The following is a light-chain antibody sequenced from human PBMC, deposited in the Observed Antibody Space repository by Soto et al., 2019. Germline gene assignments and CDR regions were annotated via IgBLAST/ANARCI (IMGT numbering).Light chain of an antibody. CDR3: QQYGGSPRT. CDR2: AAS. V-gene: IGKV3-20*01. Sequence: EIVLTQAPGTLSLSPGERPTLSCRARQSVSSSSLAWYQQKRGQAPRLLIHAASSRATGIPGRFSGSGSETDFTLTISRLEPEDFAVYYCQQYGGSPRTFGQGTKVDI. CDR1: QSVSSSS. J-gene: IGKJ1*01.